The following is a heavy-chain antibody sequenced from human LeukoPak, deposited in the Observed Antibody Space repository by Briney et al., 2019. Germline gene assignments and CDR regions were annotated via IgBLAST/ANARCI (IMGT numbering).Heavy chain of an antibody. Sequence: PSETPSLTCTVSGGSISSYYWSWIRQPPGKGLEWIGYIYYSGSTNYNPSLKSRVTISVDMSKDQFSLKLSSVSAADTAIYYCARYYGSGSYDYWGQGTLVTVSS. V-gene: IGHV4-59*01. CDR1: GGSISSYY. CDR2: IYYSGST. J-gene: IGHJ4*02. CDR3: ARYYGSGSYDY. D-gene: IGHD3-10*01.